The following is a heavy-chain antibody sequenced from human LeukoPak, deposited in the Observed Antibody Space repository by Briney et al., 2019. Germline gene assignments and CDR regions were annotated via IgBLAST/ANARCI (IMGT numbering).Heavy chain of an antibody. J-gene: IGHJ4*02. Sequence: GGSLRLSCAASGFTFDDYAMHWVRQAPGKGLEWVSGISWNSGSIGYADSVEGRFTISRDNAKNSLYLQMNSLRAEDTALYYCAKDAKLYSNYAGGYFDYWGQGTLVTVSS. CDR3: AKDAKLYSNYAGGYFDY. V-gene: IGHV3-9*01. D-gene: IGHD4-11*01. CDR1: GFTFDDYA. CDR2: ISWNSGSI.